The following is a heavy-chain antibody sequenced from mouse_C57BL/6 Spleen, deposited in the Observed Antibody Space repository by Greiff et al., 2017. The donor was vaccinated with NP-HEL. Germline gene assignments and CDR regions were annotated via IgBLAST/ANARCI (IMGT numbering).Heavy chain of an antibody. V-gene: IGHV3-1*01. CDR2: ISYSGST. D-gene: IGHD1-1*01. CDR3: ARKPYGSSYGWYFDV. CDR1: GYSITSGYD. J-gene: IGHJ1*03. Sequence: EVKLQESGPGMVKPSQSLSLTCTVTGYSITSGYDWHWIRHFPGNKLEWMGHISYSGSTNYNPTLKSRISITHDTSKNHFFLKLNSVTTEDTATYYCARKPYGSSYGWYFDVLGTGTTVTVSS.